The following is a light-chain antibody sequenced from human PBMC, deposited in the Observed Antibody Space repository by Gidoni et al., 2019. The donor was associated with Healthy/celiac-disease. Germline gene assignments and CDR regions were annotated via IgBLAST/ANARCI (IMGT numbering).Light chain of an antibody. Sequence: DIQMTPSPSTLSAFVGDRVTITRRSSQSISSWLACYQQKPGKAPKLLIYDAASLESGVPSRFSGSGSGTELTLTISSLQPDDCATYYCQQYNSYWVTFGQGTKLEIK. CDR1: QSISSW. CDR2: DAA. CDR3: QQYNSYWVT. J-gene: IGKJ2*01. V-gene: IGKV1-5*01.